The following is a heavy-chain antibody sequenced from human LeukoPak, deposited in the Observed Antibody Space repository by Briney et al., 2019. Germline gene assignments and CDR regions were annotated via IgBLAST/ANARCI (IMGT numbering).Heavy chain of an antibody. J-gene: IGHJ4*02. CDR3: ARVGRAGYGSGSWYYFDY. D-gene: IGHD3-10*01. CDR1: GVCINSVDHY. V-gene: IGHV4-30-4*01. Sequence: SQTLSLTCNVSGVCINSVDHYWPWIRQPPEKGLEWIAYIYYSWSSHHNPSLKGQLIDAVGTSNNQFPLRLSSVTAADTAVYYWARVGRAGYGSGSWYYFDYWGQGTLVTVSS. CDR2: IYYSWSS.